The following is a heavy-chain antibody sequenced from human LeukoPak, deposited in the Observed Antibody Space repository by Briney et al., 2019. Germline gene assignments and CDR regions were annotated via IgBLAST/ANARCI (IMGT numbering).Heavy chain of an antibody. D-gene: IGHD6-19*01. CDR1: GFTFKNYR. Sequence: GGSLRLSCAVSGFTFKNYRMNWVRQAPGKGLEWVANIKQDGSEEYYVDSVKGRFTIPRDNAKNSLYLQMNSLRAEDTAVYYCARGRQWLTKGYFDYWGQGTLVTVSS. V-gene: IGHV3-7*03. J-gene: IGHJ4*02. CDR2: IKQDGSEE. CDR3: ARGRQWLTKGYFDY.